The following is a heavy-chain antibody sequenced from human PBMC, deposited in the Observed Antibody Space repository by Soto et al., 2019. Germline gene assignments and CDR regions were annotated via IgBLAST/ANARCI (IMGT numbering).Heavy chain of an antibody. J-gene: IGHJ6*02. V-gene: IGHV1-69*06. Sequence: SVKVSCKASGGSFSTYAISWVRQAPGQGLEWMGGIIPIFGTPNYAQKFQGRVTITADRSTSTAYLELNSLRSEDTAVYYCAAPRTDGYKVPDPSTYYYYGMDVWGQGTTVTVSS. CDR3: AAPRTDGYKVPDPSTYYYYGMDV. D-gene: IGHD5-12*01. CDR1: GGSFSTYA. CDR2: IIPIFGTP.